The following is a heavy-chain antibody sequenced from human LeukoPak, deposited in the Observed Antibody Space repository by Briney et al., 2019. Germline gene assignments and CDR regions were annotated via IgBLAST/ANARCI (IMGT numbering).Heavy chain of an antibody. CDR2: IYYSGST. V-gene: IGHV4-59*01. J-gene: IGHJ5*02. CDR1: GGSISSFY. D-gene: IGHD1-1*01. Sequence: SETLSLTCTVSGGSISSFYWSWIRQPPGKGLEWIGYIYYSGSTNYNPSLKGRVTISVDTSMNQFSLKLSSVTASDTAVYYCARHGTSGTNLNWFDPWGQGTLVTVSS. CDR3: ARHGTSGTNLNWFDP.